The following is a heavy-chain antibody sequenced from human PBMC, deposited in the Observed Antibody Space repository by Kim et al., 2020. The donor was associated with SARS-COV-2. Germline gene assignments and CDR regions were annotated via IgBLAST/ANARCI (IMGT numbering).Heavy chain of an antibody. Sequence: GGSLRLSCAASGFTFSSYGMHWVRQAPGKGLEWVAVIWYDGSNKYYADSVKGRFTISRDNSKNTLYLQMNSLRAEDTAVYYCARDGDIVVVPASYYYGMDVWGQGTTVTVSS. CDR1: GFTFSSYG. CDR2: IWYDGSNK. J-gene: IGHJ6*02. V-gene: IGHV3-33*01. CDR3: ARDGDIVVVPASYYYGMDV. D-gene: IGHD2-2*01.